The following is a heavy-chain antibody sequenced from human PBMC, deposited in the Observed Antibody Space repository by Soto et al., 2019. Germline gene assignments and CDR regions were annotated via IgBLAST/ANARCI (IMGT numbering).Heavy chain of an antibody. Sequence: QVQLQESGPGLVKPSQTLSVTCTVSGGSVSSDDYSWSWIRQHPGKGLEWIGYIRDSGSTYYNPSLXGXVXTXXDTSKNQFSLRLRSVTAADTAVYYCARAMANYFDYWGQGTLVTASS. CDR3: ARAMANYFDY. V-gene: IGHV4-31*03. J-gene: IGHJ4*02. CDR1: GGSVSSDDYS. CDR2: IRDSGST.